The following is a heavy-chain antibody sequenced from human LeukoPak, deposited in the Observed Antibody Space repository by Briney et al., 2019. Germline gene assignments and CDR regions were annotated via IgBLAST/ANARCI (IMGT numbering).Heavy chain of an antibody. Sequence: GSLRLSCAASGFTFSSYVFHWVRQAPGKGLEWVAVVSSDGSSKTYADSVKGRFTISRDNSRNTLYLQMNSLRAEDTAVYYCARDYYDSSGYYYFDYWGQGTLVTVSS. CDR3: ARDYYDSSGYYYFDY. CDR2: VSSDGSSK. D-gene: IGHD3-22*01. J-gene: IGHJ4*02. CDR1: GFTFSSYV. V-gene: IGHV3-30-3*01.